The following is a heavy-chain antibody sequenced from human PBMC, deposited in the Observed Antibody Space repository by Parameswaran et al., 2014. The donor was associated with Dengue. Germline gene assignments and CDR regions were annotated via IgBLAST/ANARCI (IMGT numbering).Heavy chain of an antibody. D-gene: IGHD3-9*01. Sequence: RWIRQPPGKGLEWIGEINHSGSTNYNPSLKSRVTISVDTSKNQFSLKLSSVTAADTAVYYCARGRASSKRDILRGYDIWGQETLVTVSS. CDR3: ARGRASSKRDILRGYDI. V-gene: IGHV4-34*01. CDR2: INHSGST. J-gene: IGHJ4*02.